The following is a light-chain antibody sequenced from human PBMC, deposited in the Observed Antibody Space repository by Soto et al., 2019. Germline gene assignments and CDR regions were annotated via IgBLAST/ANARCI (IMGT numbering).Light chain of an antibody. Sequence: QSVLTQPASVSGSLGQSITISCTGTSSDVGGYNYVSWYQQHPGKAPKLMIYEVSNRPSGVSNRFSGSKSGNTASLTISGLQAEDEADYYCSSYTSSSTLDVFGTGTKVTVL. J-gene: IGLJ1*01. CDR3: SSYTSSSTLDV. V-gene: IGLV2-14*01. CDR1: SSDVGGYNY. CDR2: EVS.